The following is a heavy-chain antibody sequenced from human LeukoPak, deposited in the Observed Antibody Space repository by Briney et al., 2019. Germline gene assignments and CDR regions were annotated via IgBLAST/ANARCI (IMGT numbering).Heavy chain of an antibody. D-gene: IGHD3-22*01. CDR1: GGSVNKWY. V-gene: IGHV4-59*02. CDR3: ARGSVETFYYGTSGQGYFHH. Sequence: PSETLSLTCSVSGGSVNKWYWSWIRQPPGKGLEWIGYISHSGGTNYNPSLKSRVTISVDRSKDQFSLKLSSVTAADTAVYYCARGSVETFYYGTSGQGYFHHWGQGTLVTVSS. CDR2: ISHSGGT. J-gene: IGHJ1*01.